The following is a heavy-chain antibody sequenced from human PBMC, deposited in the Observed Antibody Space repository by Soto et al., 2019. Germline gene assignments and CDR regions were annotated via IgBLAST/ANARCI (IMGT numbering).Heavy chain of an antibody. V-gene: IGHV3-30-3*01. CDR2: ISYDGSNK. CDR3: ARDLLDYGGNGGY. D-gene: IGHD4-17*01. Sequence: QVQLVESGGGVVQPGRSLRLSCAASGFTFSSYAMHWVRQAPGKGLEWVAVISYDGSNKYYADSVKGRFTISRDNSKNTLYLQMNSLRAEDTAVCYCARDLLDYGGNGGYWGQGTLVTVSS. CDR1: GFTFSSYA. J-gene: IGHJ4*02.